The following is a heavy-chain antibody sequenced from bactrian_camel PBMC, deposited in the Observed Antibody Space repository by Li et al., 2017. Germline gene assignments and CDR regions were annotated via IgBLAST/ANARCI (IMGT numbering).Heavy chain of an antibody. CDR2: VYHSGWAP. V-gene: IGHV3S40*01. J-gene: IGHJ4*01. CDR1: GFAGSNLY. CDR3: GVGPRNRESCGRYTANF. Sequence: VQLVESGGGSVQAGESLRLSCVASGFAGSNLYMAWFRQAPGKEREGVAAVYHSGWAPYYADSVKGRFTISLDNAKNLVYLQMNSLKPDDAGVYYCGVGPRNRESCGRYTANFWGQGTQVTV.